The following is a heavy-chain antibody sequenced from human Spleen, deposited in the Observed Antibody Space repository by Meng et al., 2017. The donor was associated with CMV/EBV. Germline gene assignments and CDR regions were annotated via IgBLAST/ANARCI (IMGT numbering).Heavy chain of an antibody. CDR3: ARFLAVAGRLDY. CDR1: GGSFSGYY. Sequence: QVQLQQWGAGLLKPSEPLSLTCAVYGGSFSGYYWSWIRQPPGKGLEWIGEINHSGSTNYNPSLKSRVTISVDTSKNQFSLKLSSVTAADTAVYYCARFLAVAGRLDYWGQGTLVTVSS. J-gene: IGHJ4*02. CDR2: INHSGST. D-gene: IGHD6-19*01. V-gene: IGHV4-34*01.